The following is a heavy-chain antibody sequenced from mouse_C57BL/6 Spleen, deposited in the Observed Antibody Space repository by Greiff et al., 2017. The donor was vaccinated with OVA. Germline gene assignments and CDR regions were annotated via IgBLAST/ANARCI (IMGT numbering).Heavy chain of an antibody. CDR1: GFTFTDYY. CDR3: ARSNWEYYFDY. D-gene: IGHD4-1*02. J-gene: IGHJ2*01. V-gene: IGHV7-3*01. Sequence: EVPVVESGGGLVQPGGSLSLSCAASGFTFTDYYMSWVRQPPGKALEWLGFIRNKANGYTTEYSASVKGRFTISRDNSQSILYLQMNALRAEDSATYYCARSNWEYYFDYWGQGTTLTVSS. CDR2: IRNKANGYTT.